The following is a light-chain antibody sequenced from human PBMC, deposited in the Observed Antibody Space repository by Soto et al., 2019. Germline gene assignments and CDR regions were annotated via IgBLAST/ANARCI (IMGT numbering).Light chain of an antibody. Sequence: DVVVTQSPLSLSVTRGQPASISCRSSQSIVYSDGDTYWSWFQQRPGQSPRRLIYKVSNRDSGVPDRFNGSGSGTDFTLKISRVEAEDVGLYYCMHGTQWPWTFGQGTKVDIK. CDR3: MHGTQWPWT. V-gene: IGKV2-30*01. J-gene: IGKJ1*01. CDR1: QSIVYSDGDTY. CDR2: KVS.